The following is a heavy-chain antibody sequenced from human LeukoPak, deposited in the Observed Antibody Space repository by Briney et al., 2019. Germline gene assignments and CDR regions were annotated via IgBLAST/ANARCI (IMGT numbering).Heavy chain of an antibody. Sequence: ASVKVSCKASGGTFSSYAISWVRQAPGQGLEWMGRVIPILGIANYAQKFQGRVTITADKSTSTAYMELSSLRSEDTAVYYCARDTPDLYYYDSSGYYYVHYWGQGTLVTVSS. CDR2: VIPILGIA. V-gene: IGHV1-69*04. D-gene: IGHD3-22*01. CDR3: ARDTPDLYYYDSSGYYYVHY. J-gene: IGHJ4*02. CDR1: GGTFSSYA.